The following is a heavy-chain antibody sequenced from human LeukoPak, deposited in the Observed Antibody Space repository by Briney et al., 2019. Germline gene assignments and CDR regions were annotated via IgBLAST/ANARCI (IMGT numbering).Heavy chain of an antibody. V-gene: IGHV3-11*04. D-gene: IGHD3-22*01. CDR2: ISSSGSTI. Sequence: GGSLRLSSPASGFTFSDYYTSWIRQAPGKGLEWVSYISSSGSTIYYADSVKGRFTISRDNAKNSLYLQMNSLRAEDTAVYYCARDYDSSGYYYLGAFDIWGQGTMVTVSS. CDR1: GFTFSDYY. CDR3: ARDYDSSGYYYLGAFDI. J-gene: IGHJ3*02.